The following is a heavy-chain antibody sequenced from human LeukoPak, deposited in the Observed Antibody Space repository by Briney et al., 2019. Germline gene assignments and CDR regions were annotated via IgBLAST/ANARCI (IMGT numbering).Heavy chain of an antibody. Sequence: GGSLRLSCAASGFIFTTYWMGWVRQAPGKGLECVANIKQDGSEKYYVDSVKGRFTISRDNAKNSLYLQMNSLRAEDTAMYYCARPLMYYYGSETYFWFDPWGQGTLVTVSS. V-gene: IGHV3-7*01. CDR3: ARPLMYYYGSETYFWFDP. J-gene: IGHJ5*02. CDR1: GFIFTTYW. CDR2: IKQDGSEK. D-gene: IGHD3-10*01.